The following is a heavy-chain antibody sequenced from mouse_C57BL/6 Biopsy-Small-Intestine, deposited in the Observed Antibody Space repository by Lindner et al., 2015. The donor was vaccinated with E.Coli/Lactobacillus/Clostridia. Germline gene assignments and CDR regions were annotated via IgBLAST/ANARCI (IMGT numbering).Heavy chain of an antibody. J-gene: IGHJ2*01. CDR1: GYSFTSYY. CDR3: AREGGANFDY. Sequence: VQLQESGPDLVKPGASVKISCKASGYSFTSYYIHWVKQGPGQGLEWIGWIYPGSDNTKYNEKFKGKATLTADTSSSTAYMRLNSLTSEDSAVYYCAREGGANFDYWGQGTTLTVSS. V-gene: IGHV1-66*01. CDR2: IYPGSDNT.